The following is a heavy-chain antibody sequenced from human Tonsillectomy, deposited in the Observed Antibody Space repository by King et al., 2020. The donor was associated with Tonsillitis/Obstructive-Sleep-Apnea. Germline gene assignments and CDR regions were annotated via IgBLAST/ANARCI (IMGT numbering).Heavy chain of an antibody. V-gene: IGHV4-61*01. Sequence: VQLQESGPGLVKPSETLSLTCTVSGGSVSSGRYYWTWIRQPPGKGLEWIGYSYYSGNTNYNPSLKSRVTISVDTSKNQFSLKLSSVTAADTAVYYCARDTVMVISGDYHYYYMDVWGKGTTVTVSS. J-gene: IGHJ6*03. CDR3: ARDTVMVISGDYHYYYMDV. CDR1: GGSVSSGRYY. D-gene: IGHD5-18*01. CDR2: SYYSGNT.